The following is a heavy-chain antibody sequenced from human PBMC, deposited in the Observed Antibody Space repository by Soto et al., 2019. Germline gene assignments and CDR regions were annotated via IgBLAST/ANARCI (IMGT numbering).Heavy chain of an antibody. J-gene: IGHJ4*02. CDR3: ARETIRGFDS. D-gene: IGHD3-10*01. CDR2: MNPSGGTT. CDR1: GYTFTSHY. V-gene: IGHV1-46*01. Sequence: ASVKVSCKASGYTFTSHYMHRVRQAPGQGLEWMGIMNPSGGTTIYAQKFQGRATMTSDTSTSTLYMELSSLRSEDMAVYYCARETIRGFDSWGQGTLVTVSS.